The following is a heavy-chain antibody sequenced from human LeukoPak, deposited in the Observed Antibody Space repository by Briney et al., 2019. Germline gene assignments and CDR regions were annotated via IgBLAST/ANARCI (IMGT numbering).Heavy chain of an antibody. CDR3: ARDGYSGYDSFDY. Sequence: GRSLRLTCAASGFTFSSYAMHWVRQAPVKGLEWVAVISYDGSNKYYADSVKGRFTISRDNSKNTLYLRMNSLRAEDTAVYYCARDGYSGYDSFDYWGQGTLVTVSS. CDR2: ISYDGSNK. CDR1: GFTFSSYA. D-gene: IGHD5-12*01. J-gene: IGHJ4*02. V-gene: IGHV3-30*01.